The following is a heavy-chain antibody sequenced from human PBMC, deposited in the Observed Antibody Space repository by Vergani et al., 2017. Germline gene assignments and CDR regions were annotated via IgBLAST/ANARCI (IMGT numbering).Heavy chain of an antibody. CDR1: GFTFSSYS. J-gene: IGHJ6*04. Sequence: EVQLVESGGGLVKPGGSLRLSCAASGFTFSSYSMNWVRQAPGKGLEWVSSISSSSSYIYYADSVKGRFTISRDNAKNSLYLQMNSLRDEDTAVYYCARDSAYYDFWSGYPDVWGKGTTVTVSS. CDR2: ISSSSSYI. V-gene: IGHV3-21*01. CDR3: ARDSAYYDFWSGYPDV. D-gene: IGHD3-3*01.